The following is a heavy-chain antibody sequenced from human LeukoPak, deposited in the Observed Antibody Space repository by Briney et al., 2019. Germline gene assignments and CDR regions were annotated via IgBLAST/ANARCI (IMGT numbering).Heavy chain of an antibody. D-gene: IGHD3-16*01. CDR3: AGVTFGGVSTDAFDI. CDR2: ISAYNGNT. Sequence: GASVKASCKASGYTFTSYGISWVRQAPGQGLEWMGWISAYNGNTNYAQKLQGRVTMTTDTSTSTAYMELRSLRSDDTAVYYCAGVTFGGVSTDAFDIWGQGTMVIVSS. J-gene: IGHJ3*02. CDR1: GYTFTSYG. V-gene: IGHV1-18*01.